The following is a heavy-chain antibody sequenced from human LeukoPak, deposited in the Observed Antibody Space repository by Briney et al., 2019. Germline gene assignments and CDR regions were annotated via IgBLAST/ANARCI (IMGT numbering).Heavy chain of an antibody. D-gene: IGHD6-19*01. CDR2: IYYSGST. J-gene: IGHJ6*04. CDR3: ARDRRIAVAGQFYYYGMDV. CDR1: GGSVSSGSYY. Sequence: SETLSLTCTVSGGSVSSGSYYWSWIGQPPGKGLEWIGYIYYSGSTNYNPSLKSRVTILVDTSKNQFSLKLSSVTAADTAVYYCARDRRIAVAGQFYYYGMDVWGKGTTVTVSS. V-gene: IGHV4-61*01.